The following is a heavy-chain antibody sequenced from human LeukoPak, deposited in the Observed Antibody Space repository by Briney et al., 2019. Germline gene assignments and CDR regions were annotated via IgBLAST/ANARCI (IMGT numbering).Heavy chain of an antibody. J-gene: IGHJ4*02. CDR1: GGSVSSSNW. V-gene: IGHV4-4*02. CDR3: ARLYYYGSGTYYNPGVGYFDY. D-gene: IGHD3-10*01. Sequence: SETLSLTCAVSGGSVSSSNWWSWVRQPPGKGLEWIGEIYHSGTSNYNPSLRNRVTISIDESKNHFSLNLFSVAAADTAVYYCARLYYYGSGTYYNPGVGYFDYWGQGTLVTVSS. CDR2: IYHSGTS.